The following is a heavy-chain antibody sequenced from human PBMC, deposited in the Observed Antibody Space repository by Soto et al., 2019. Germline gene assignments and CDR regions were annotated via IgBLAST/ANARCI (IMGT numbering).Heavy chain of an antibody. Sequence: PSETLSLTCRVSGAYIIDFSCSWVRQPSGKWLGWIVRITINGDTQKNPSFKSRVTMSIDTSRNHFSLNLQSATAADTALYYCARETGENWTYEAHWGPGTLVTVSS. CDR3: ARETGENWTYEAH. J-gene: IGHJ1*01. V-gene: IGHV4-4*07. D-gene: IGHD1-7*01. CDR2: ITINGDT. CDR1: GAYIIDFS.